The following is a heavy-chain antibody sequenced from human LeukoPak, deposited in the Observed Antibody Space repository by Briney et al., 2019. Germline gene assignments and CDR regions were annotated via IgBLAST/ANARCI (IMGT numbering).Heavy chain of an antibody. D-gene: IGHD3-10*01. CDR1: GFTFSSYA. V-gene: IGHV3-23*01. CDR2: FSSSGGST. CDR3: ATHSTMVRGIDAFDI. Sequence: GGSLRLSCAASGFTFSSYAMSWVRQTPGKGLEWVSTFSSSGGSTYYADSVKGRFTISRDNSKNTLYLQMNSLRAEDTAVYYCATHSTMVRGIDAFDIWGQGTMVTVSS. J-gene: IGHJ3*02.